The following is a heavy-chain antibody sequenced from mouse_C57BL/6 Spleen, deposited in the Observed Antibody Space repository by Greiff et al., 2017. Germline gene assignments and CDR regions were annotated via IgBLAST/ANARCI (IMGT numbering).Heavy chain of an antibody. CDR2: IDPSDSYT. CDR1: GYTFTSYW. V-gene: IGHV1-69*01. J-gene: IGHJ3*01. Sequence: VQLQQPGAELVMPGASVKLSCKASGYTFTSYWMHWVKQRPGQGLEWIGEIDPSDSYTNYNHKFKGKSTLTVDKSSSTAYMQLSSLTSEDSAVYYCARKGATGFAYWGQGTLVTVSA. CDR3: ARKGATGFAY.